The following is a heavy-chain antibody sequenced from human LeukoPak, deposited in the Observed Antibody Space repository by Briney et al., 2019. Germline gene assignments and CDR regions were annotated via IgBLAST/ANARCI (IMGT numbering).Heavy chain of an antibody. Sequence: SQTLSLTCTVSGGSISSGGYYWSWIRQHPGKGLEWIGHIYYSGSTYYNPSLKSRVTISVDTSKNQFSLKLSSVTAADTAVYYCASGWSQGYCSSTSCYSWWFDPWGQGTLVTVSS. V-gene: IGHV4-31*03. CDR3: ASGWSQGYCSSTSCYSWWFDP. J-gene: IGHJ5*02. D-gene: IGHD2-2*01. CDR2: IYYSGST. CDR1: GGSISSGGYY.